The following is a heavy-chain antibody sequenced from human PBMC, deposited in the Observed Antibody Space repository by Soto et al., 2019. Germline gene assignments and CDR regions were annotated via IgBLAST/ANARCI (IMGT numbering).Heavy chain of an antibody. Sequence: SETLSLTCAVYGGSFSGYYWSWIRQPPGKGLEWIGEINHSGSTNYNPSLKSRVTISVDTSKNQFSLKLSSVTAADTAVYYCARGPYSSSWYPLRPGHMAYWGQGTLVTVSS. CDR2: INHSGST. CDR3: ARGPYSSSWYPLRPGHMAY. CDR1: GGSFSGYY. J-gene: IGHJ4*02. D-gene: IGHD6-13*01. V-gene: IGHV4-34*01.